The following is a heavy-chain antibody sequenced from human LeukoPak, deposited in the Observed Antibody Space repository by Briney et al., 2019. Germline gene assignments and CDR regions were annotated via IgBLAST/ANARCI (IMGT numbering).Heavy chain of an antibody. V-gene: IGHV1-2*02. CDR3: ARAGNNWNDVNYYYYGMDV. Sequence: ASVKVSCKASGYTFTGYYMHWVRQAPGQGLEWIGWINPNSGGTNYAQKFQGRVTMTRDTSISTAYMELSRLRSDDTAVYYCARAGNNWNDVNYYYYGMDVWGQGTTVTVSS. CDR1: GYTFTGYY. J-gene: IGHJ6*02. D-gene: IGHD1-20*01. CDR2: INPNSGGT.